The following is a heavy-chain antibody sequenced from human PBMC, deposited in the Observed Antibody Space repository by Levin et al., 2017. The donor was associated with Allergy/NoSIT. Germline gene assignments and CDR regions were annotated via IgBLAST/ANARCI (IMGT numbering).Heavy chain of an antibody. J-gene: IGHJ2*01. CDR2: IKQDGSEK. D-gene: IGHD4-17*01. CDR1: GFTFSSYW. V-gene: IGHV3-7*02. CDR3: ASIFDDYGDAMDL. Sequence: GESLKISCAASGFTFSSYWMSWVRQAPGKGLEWVANIKQDGSEKYYVDSVKGRFTISRDNAKNSLYLQMNSLRAEDTAVYYCASIFDDYGDAMDLWGRGTLVTVSS.